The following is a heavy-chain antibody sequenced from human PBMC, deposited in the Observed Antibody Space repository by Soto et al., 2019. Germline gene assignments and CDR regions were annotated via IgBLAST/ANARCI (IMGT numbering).Heavy chain of an antibody. Sequence: QLQLQESGPGLVKPSETLSLTCTVSGGSISSSSYYWGWIRQPPGKGLEWIGSIYYSGSTYYNPSLKSRVTISVDTSKNQFSLKLSSVTAADTAVYYCARQHFDWLFQNWGQGTLVTVSS. J-gene: IGHJ4*02. CDR3: ARQHFDWLFQN. CDR1: GGSISSSSYY. V-gene: IGHV4-39*01. D-gene: IGHD3-9*01. CDR2: IYYSGST.